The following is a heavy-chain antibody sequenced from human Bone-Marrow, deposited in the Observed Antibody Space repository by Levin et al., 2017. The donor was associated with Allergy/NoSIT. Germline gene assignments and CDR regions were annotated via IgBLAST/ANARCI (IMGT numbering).Heavy chain of an antibody. CDR3: ARVGNFFGP. CDR2: IEYSGDT. CDR1: GDSISSGDYY. J-gene: IGHJ5*02. Sequence: TASETLSLTCTVSGDSISSGDYYWSWIRQTPERGMEWLGHIEYSGDTYYNPSLESRITISVDTSQNQFSLRLRSVAVADTAMYFCARVGNFFGPWGQGILVTVSS. V-gene: IGHV4-30-4*01.